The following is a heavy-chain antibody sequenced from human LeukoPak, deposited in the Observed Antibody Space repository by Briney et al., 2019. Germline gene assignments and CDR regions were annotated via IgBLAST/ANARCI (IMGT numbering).Heavy chain of an antibody. Sequence: SQTLSLTCAISGDSFSSNSAAWNWIRQSPSRGLEWLGRTYYRSKWYNGYAVSVKSRITINPDTSKNQFSLQLNSVTPEDTAVYYCARQYYYDISGYYYSTFDYWGQGTLVTVSS. CDR1: GDSFSSNSAA. V-gene: IGHV6-1*01. J-gene: IGHJ4*02. CDR2: TYYRSKWYN. D-gene: IGHD3-22*01. CDR3: ARQYYYDISGYYYSTFDY.